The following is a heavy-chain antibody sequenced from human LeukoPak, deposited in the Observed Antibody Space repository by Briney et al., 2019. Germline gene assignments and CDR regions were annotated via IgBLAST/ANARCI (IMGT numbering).Heavy chain of an antibody. D-gene: IGHD3-3*01. V-gene: IGHV3-30*02. CDR1: GFSFSRYD. CDR3: AKDRQTIGVVHNPRANFDY. J-gene: IGHJ4*02. CDR2: IRYDGSNK. Sequence: PGGSLRLSCAASGFSFSRYDIHWVRQAPGKGLEWVAFIRYDGSNKNYADSVKGRFTISRDNFMSTVYLQMSSLRAEDTAVYYCAKDRQTIGVVHNPRANFDYWGQGTLVTVSS.